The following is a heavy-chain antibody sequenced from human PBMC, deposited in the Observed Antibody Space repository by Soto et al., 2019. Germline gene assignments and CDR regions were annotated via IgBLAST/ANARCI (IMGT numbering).Heavy chain of an antibody. J-gene: IGHJ5*02. CDR2: IYYSGTT. Sequence: SETLSLTCTVLGGSISTYYWSWIRQPPGKGLEWIGYIYYSGTTNYNPSLKSRVTISVDTSKNQFSLKLSSVTAADTAVYYCARGKYSGSYYDWFDPWGQGTLVTVSS. D-gene: IGHD1-26*01. CDR3: ARGKYSGSYYDWFDP. V-gene: IGHV4-59*01. CDR1: GGSISTYY.